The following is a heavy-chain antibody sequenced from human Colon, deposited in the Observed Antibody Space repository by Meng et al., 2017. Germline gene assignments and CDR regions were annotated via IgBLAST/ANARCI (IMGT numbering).Heavy chain of an antibody. CDR1: GFIFNNYR. J-gene: IGHJ4*02. Sequence: EVQLVESGGGLVDPGGSLRLSFAASGFIFNNYRMNWVRQAPWKGLEWVSVIDYGGISTYYADSVKGRFTISRDNAKNSVSLQMNNLRAEDTAVYYCVREEYDPRDFWGQGTLVTVSS. V-gene: IGHV3-21*01. CDR3: VREEYDPRDF. CDR2: IDYGGIST. D-gene: IGHD3-16*01.